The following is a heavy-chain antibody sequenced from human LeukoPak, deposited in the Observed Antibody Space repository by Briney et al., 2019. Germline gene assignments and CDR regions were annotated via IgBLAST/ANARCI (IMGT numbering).Heavy chain of an antibody. CDR1: GFTFSSYG. D-gene: IGHD3-22*01. V-gene: IGHV3-33*01. Sequence: GGSLRLSCAASGFTFSSYGMHWVRQAPGKGLEWVAVIWYDGSNKYYADSVKGRFTISRDNSKTTLYLQMNSLRAEDTAVYYCARSITMIVVVHSHDAFDIWGQGTMVTVSS. J-gene: IGHJ3*02. CDR3: ARSITMIVVVHSHDAFDI. CDR2: IWYDGSNK.